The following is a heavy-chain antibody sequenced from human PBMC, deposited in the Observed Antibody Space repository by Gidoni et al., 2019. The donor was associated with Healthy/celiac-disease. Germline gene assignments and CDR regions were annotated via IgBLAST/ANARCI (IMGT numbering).Heavy chain of an antibody. CDR2: ISYDGSNK. V-gene: IGHV3-30-3*01. D-gene: IGHD1-26*01. Sequence: QVQLVESGGGVVQPGRSLRLSCAASGFTFSSYAMHWVRQAPGKGLEWVAVISYDGSNKYYADSVKGRFTISRDNSKNTLYLQMNSLRAEDTAVYYCARVRELLGVRYYYGMDVWGQGTTVTVSS. J-gene: IGHJ6*02. CDR1: GFTFSSYA. CDR3: ARVRELLGVRYYYGMDV.